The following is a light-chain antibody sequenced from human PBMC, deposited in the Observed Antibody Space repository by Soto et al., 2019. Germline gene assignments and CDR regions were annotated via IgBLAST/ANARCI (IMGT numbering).Light chain of an antibody. CDR1: QTVSSTF. Sequence: EIVLTQSPGTLSLSTGERATLSCRASQTVSSTFLAWYQQKSGKPPRLVIYDSTLRANGVPDRFGGSRSGTEFTLTINSLEPEDFAVYYCQQRNVWPPITFAQGTRLEIK. CDR2: DST. J-gene: IGKJ5*01. CDR3: QQRNVWPPIT. V-gene: IGKV3D-20*02.